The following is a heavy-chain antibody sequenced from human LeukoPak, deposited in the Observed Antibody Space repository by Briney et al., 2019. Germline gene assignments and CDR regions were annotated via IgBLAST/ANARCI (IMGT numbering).Heavy chain of an antibody. CDR2: ISAYNGNT. V-gene: IGHV1-18*01. D-gene: IGHD3-10*01. CDR1: GYSFTSYG. CDR3: ARTEGEAFENNWFDP. J-gene: IGHJ5*02. Sequence: ASVKVSCKASGYSFTSYGISWVRQAPGQGLEWMGWISAYNGNTNYAQKLQGRVTMTTDTSTSTAYMELRSLRAEDTALYYCARTEGEAFENNWFDPWGQGTLVTVSS.